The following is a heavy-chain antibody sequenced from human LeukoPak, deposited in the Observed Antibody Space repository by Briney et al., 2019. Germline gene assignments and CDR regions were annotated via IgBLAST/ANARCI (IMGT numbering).Heavy chain of an antibody. CDR2: LGSRSADT. Sequence: PGGSLRLSCAASGFTFGSYAMSWARQAPGKGLDWVSTLGSRSADTYYADSVKGRFAISRDSSKHTLYLLMNSLRADDTATYYCAKTTETTLSYDAFDIWGQGTMVTVSS. CDR3: AKTTETTLSYDAFDI. J-gene: IGHJ3*02. V-gene: IGHV3-23*01. D-gene: IGHD1-7*01. CDR1: GFTFGSYA.